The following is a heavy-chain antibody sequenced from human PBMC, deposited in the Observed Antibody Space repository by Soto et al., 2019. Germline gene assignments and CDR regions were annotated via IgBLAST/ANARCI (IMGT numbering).Heavy chain of an antibody. Sequence: SETLSLTCTVSGGSISSGCYYGIWIRQHPGKGLEGIGDIYYIGSTYYNPSLKRRVTISVDTSKNQFSLKLPSVTAADTAVYYCARVIIAAAGTRWFDPWGQGTLVNVSA. CDR2: IYYIGST. D-gene: IGHD6-13*01. V-gene: IGHV4-31*03. CDR3: ARVIIAAAGTRWFDP. J-gene: IGHJ5*02. CDR1: GGSISSGCYY.